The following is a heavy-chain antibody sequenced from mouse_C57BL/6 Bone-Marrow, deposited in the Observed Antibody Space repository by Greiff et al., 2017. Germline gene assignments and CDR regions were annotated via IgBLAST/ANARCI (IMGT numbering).Heavy chain of an antibody. V-gene: IGHV1-4*01. Sequence: QVQLKQSGAELARPGASVKMSCKASGYTFTSYTMHWVNQRPGQGLEWIGYINPSSGYTKYNQKFKDKATLTADKSSSTAYMQLSSLTSEDSAVYYCARAKEDDRRYFDFWGQGTTLTVAA. D-gene: IGHD2-12*01. J-gene: IGHJ2*01. CDR3: ARAKEDDRRYFDF. CDR2: INPSSGYT. CDR1: GYTFTSYT.